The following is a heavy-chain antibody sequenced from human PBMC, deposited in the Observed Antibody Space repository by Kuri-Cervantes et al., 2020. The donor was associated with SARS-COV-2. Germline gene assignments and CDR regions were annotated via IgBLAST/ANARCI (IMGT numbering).Heavy chain of an antibody. CDR2: IYYSGST. D-gene: IGHD5-18*01. Sequence: SETLSLTCTVSGGSISSGDYYWSWTRRPPGKGLEWIGYIYYSGSTNYNPSLKSRVTISVDTSKNQFSLKLSSVTAADTAVYYCARTARHFDLWGRGTLVTVSS. J-gene: IGHJ2*01. CDR1: GGSISSGDYY. V-gene: IGHV4-61*08. CDR3: ARTARHFDL.